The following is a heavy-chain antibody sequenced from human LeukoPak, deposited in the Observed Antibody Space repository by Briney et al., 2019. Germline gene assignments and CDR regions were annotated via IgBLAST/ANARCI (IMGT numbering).Heavy chain of an antibody. J-gene: IGHJ4*02. Sequence: SVKVSCKASGGTFGSSTISWVRQAPGQGLEWMGGIIPIFGTTNYAQRFQGRVTITADESTSTAYMDLRSLRSEGTAVYYCASLLDIVATIDFWGQGTLVTVSS. CDR1: GGTFGSST. V-gene: IGHV1-69*13. CDR3: ASLLDIVATIDF. D-gene: IGHD5-12*01. CDR2: IIPIFGTT.